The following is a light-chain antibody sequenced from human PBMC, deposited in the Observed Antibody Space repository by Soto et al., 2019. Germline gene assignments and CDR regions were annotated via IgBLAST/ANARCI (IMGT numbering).Light chain of an antibody. CDR3: VAWDDNLSSRV. V-gene: IGLV1-47*01. CDR2: MNS. CDR1: SSNIETST. Sequence: QSALTQPPSASGTPGQRVTISCSGSSSNIETSTVNWYQQLPGTAPKLLIYMNSHRPSGVPDRFSASKSGTSASLVITGLRPEDEADYFCVAWDDNLSSRVFGGGTKLTVL. J-gene: IGLJ3*02.